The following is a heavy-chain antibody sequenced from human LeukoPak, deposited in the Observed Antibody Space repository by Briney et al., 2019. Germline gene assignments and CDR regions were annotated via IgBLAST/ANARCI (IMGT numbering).Heavy chain of an antibody. J-gene: IGHJ4*02. CDR1: GFTFSSYW. CDR2: INSDGSST. D-gene: IGHD3-22*01. V-gene: IGHV3-74*01. CDR3: ARTYYFDSSGYNSVGY. Sequence: GGSLRFSCAASGFTFSSYWMHWARQAPGKGLVWVSRINSDGSSTSYADSVKGRFTISRDNAKNTLHLQMNSLRAEDTAVYYCARTYYFDSSGYNSVGYWGQGTLVTVSS.